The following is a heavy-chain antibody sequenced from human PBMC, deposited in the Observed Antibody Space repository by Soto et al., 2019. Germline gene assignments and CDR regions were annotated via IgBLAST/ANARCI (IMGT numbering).Heavy chain of an antibody. CDR1: GGSISRGDYY. CDR3: AGQVKYQLLWYYYYGMDV. D-gene: IGHD2-2*01. CDR2: IYYSGST. J-gene: IGHJ6*02. Sequence: SETLSLTCTASGGSISRGDYYWSWIRQPPGKGLEWIGYIYYSGSTYYNPSLKSRVTISVDTSKNQFSLKLSSVTAADTAVYYCAGQVKYQLLWYYYYGMDVWGQGTTVTVSS. V-gene: IGHV4-30-4*01.